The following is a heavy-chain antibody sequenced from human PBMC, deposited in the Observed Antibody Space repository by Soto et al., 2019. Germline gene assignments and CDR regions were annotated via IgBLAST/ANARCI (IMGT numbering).Heavy chain of an antibody. CDR3: AIMIFGLGTAH. D-gene: IGHD3-3*01. V-gene: IGHV3-7*01. CDR1: GFTFTDYW. J-gene: IGHJ4*02. Sequence: EVQLVESGGALVQPGGSLRLSCAASGFTFTDYWMNWVRQAPGKGLEWVANIKQDGSEKYYVDSVKGRFTISRDNAKKSHYLQLNGMRAEDTAVYYCAIMIFGLGTAHWGQGTLVTVSS. CDR2: IKQDGSEK.